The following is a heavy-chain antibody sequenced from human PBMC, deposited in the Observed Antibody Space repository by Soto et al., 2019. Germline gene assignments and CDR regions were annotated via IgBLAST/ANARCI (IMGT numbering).Heavy chain of an antibody. D-gene: IGHD3-10*01. CDR2: IWYDGSNK. V-gene: IGHV3-33*01. Sequence: QVQLVESGGGVVQPGRSLRLSCAASGFTFSSYGMHWVRQAPGKGLEWVAVIWYDGSNKYYVDSVKGRFTISRDNSKNTLYLQMNSLRAEDTAVYYCARESITMVRGVDYWGQGTLVTVSS. CDR3: ARESITMVRGVDY. J-gene: IGHJ4*02. CDR1: GFTFSSYG.